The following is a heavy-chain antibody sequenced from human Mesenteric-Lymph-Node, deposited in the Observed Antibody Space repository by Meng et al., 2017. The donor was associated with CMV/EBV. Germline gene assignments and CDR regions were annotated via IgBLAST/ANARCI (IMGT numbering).Heavy chain of an antibody. D-gene: IGHD3/OR15-3a*01. V-gene: IGHV1-69*10. CDR2: IIPILGIA. CDR1: GGTFSSYA. CDR3: AGIPPWTRDDY. Sequence: SVKVSCKASGGTFSSYAISWVRQAPGQGLEWMGGIIPILGIANYAQKFRGRVTITADKSTSTAYMELSSLRSEDTAVYYCAGIPPWTRDDYWGQGTLVTVSS. J-gene: IGHJ4*02.